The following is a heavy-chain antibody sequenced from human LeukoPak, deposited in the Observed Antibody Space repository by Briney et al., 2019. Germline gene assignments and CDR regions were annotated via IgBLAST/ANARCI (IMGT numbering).Heavy chain of an antibody. V-gene: IGHV3-23*01. D-gene: IGHD3/OR15-3a*01. CDR2: ISENGAGT. CDR1: GFTFSTYP. J-gene: IGHJ4*02. Sequence: PGASLRLSCAASGFTFSTYPMSWVRQAPGKGLEWVSSISENGAGTYYADSAKGRFTISRDNSRNTMYLQMRSLRVGDTAVYYCASQGTGYHSVWGQGTLVTVSS. CDR3: ASQGTGYHSV.